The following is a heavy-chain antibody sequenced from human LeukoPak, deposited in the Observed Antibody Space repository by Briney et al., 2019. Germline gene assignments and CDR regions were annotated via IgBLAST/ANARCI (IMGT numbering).Heavy chain of an antibody. D-gene: IGHD3-16*02. CDR2: INPNSGGT. CDR1: GYTFTGYY. J-gene: IGHJ4*02. Sequence: ASVKVSCEASGYTFTGYYMHWVRQAPGQGLEWMGWINPNSGGTNYAQKFQGRVTMTRDTSISTAYMELSRLRSDDTAVYYCARGFGGVIDVIDYWGQGTLVTVSS. CDR3: ARGFGGVIDVIDY. V-gene: IGHV1-2*02.